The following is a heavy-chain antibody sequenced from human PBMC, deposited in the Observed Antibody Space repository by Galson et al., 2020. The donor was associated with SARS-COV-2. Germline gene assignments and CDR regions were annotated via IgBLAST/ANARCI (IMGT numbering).Heavy chain of an antibody. J-gene: IGHJ4*02. CDR1: GYTFTGYY. CDR3: ARVPINQYDDSGYYYYFDY. V-gene: IGHV1-2*02. Sequence: ASVKVFCKASGYTFTGYYLHWVRQAPGQGLEWVGWISPNSGGTNYAQKFQGRVTMTRDTSISTAYMELSRLRSDDTAVYYCARVPINQYDDSGYYYYFDYWGQGTLVTVSS. CDR2: ISPNSGGT. D-gene: IGHD3-22*01.